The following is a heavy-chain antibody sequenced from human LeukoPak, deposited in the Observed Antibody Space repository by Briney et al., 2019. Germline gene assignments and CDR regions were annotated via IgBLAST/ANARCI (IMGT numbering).Heavy chain of an antibody. CDR3: ARGRLDFDY. CDR1: GGSIGSYY. J-gene: IGHJ4*02. CDR2: IYYSGST. Sequence: SENLSLTCTVSGGSIGSYYWSWIRQPPGKGLEWIGYIYYSGSTNYNPSLKSRVTISVDTSKNQFSLKLSSVTAADTAVYYCARGRLDFDYWGQGTLVTVSS. V-gene: IGHV4-59*01.